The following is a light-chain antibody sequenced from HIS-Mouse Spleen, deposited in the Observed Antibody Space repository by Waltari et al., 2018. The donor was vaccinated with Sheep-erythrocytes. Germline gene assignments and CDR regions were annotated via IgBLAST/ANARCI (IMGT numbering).Light chain of an antibody. Sequence: QSALTQPASVSGSPGQSITIPCTGTSSDFGSYNLSSCYQQHPGKAPKLMIYEGSKRPSGVSNRFSGSKSGNTASLTISGLQAEDEADYYCCSYAGSSTYVVFGGGTKLTVL. CDR2: EGS. CDR1: SSDFGSYNL. V-gene: IGLV2-23*01. CDR3: CSYAGSSTYVV. J-gene: IGLJ2*01.